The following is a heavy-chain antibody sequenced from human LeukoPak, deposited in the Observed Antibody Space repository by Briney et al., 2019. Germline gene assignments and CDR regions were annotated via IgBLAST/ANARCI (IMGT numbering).Heavy chain of an antibody. V-gene: IGHV2-70*11. D-gene: IGHD3-22*01. Sequence: SGPTLVNPTQTLTLTCTFSGFSLSTSGMCVSWIRQPPGKALEWLARIDWDDDKYYSTSLKTRLTIPKDTSKNQVVLTMTNMDPVDTATYYCARIISSGYYGSKGAFDIWGQGTMVTVSS. CDR2: IDWDDDK. CDR3: ARIISSGYYGSKGAFDI. J-gene: IGHJ3*02. CDR1: GFSLSTSGMC.